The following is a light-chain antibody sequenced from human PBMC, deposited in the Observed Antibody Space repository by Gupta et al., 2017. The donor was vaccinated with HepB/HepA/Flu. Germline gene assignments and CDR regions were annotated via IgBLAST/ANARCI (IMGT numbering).Light chain of an antibody. Sequence: QSVLTQSPSLSATPGQRVTISCSGSSSNVGSKNVNWYQQLPGRAPKLLIYYNDERPSGVPDRFSGSKSDTSASLAISGLQSEDEADYYCAAWDESLNGVVFGGGTKLTVL. CDR3: AAWDESLNGVV. CDR2: YND. V-gene: IGLV1-44*01. J-gene: IGLJ2*01. CDR1: SSNVGSKN.